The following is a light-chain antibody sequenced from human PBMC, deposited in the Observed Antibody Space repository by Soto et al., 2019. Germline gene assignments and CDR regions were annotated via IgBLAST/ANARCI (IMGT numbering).Light chain of an antibody. CDR3: SSYTSSSTPLV. J-gene: IGLJ1*01. V-gene: IGLV2-14*01. CDR2: DVS. CDR1: SSDVGGYNY. Sequence: QSVLTQPASVSGSPGQSITISCTGTSSDVGGYNYVSWYQQHPGKAPKLMIYDVSNRPSGVSNCFSGSKSGNTASLTISGLQAEDEADYYCSSYTSSSTPLVFGTGTKVTVL.